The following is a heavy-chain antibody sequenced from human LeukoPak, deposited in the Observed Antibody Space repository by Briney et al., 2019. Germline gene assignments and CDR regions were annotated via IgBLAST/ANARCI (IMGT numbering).Heavy chain of an antibody. Sequence: PGGSLRLSCAASGFTFGDYGMSWVRQAPGKGLEWVSGINWNGGSTGYADSVKGRFTISRDNAKNSLYLQMNSLRAEDTALYYCARYYYDSSGYYYFDYWGQGTLVTVSS. D-gene: IGHD3-22*01. CDR3: ARYYYDSSGYYYFDY. CDR2: INWNGGST. CDR1: GFTFGDYG. J-gene: IGHJ4*02. V-gene: IGHV3-20*04.